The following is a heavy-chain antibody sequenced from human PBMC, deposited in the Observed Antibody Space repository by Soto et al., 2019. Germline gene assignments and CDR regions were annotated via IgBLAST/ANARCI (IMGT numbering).Heavy chain of an antibody. D-gene: IGHD3-22*01. Sequence: QVQLQESGPGLVKPSQTLSLTCTVSGGSISSGGYYWSWIRQHPGKGLEWIGYIYYSGSTYYNPSLKSPVTRSRDPSKNQFSLKLRSVTAADTAVDYCARVGCYDGSGYNAFVIWCQGTMVTVSS. J-gene: IGHJ3*02. CDR2: IYYSGST. CDR1: GGSISSGGYY. CDR3: ARVGCYDGSGYNAFVI. V-gene: IGHV4-31*01.